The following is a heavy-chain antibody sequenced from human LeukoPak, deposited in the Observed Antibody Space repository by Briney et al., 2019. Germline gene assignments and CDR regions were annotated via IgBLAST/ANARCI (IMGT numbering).Heavy chain of an antibody. CDR2: IGTAGDT. Sequence: PGGSLRLSCAASGFTFSSYDMHWVRQATGKGLEWVSAIGTAGDTYYPGSVKGRFTISRENAKNSLYLQMNSLRAGDTAVYYCARGSWSSTTVTEFDYWGQGTLVTVSS. J-gene: IGHJ4*02. V-gene: IGHV3-13*01. CDR3: ARGSWSSTTVTEFDY. D-gene: IGHD4-17*01. CDR1: GFTFSSYD.